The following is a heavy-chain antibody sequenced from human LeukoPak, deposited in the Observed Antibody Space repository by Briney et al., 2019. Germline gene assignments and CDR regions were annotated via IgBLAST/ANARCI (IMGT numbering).Heavy chain of an antibody. J-gene: IGHJ4*02. V-gene: IGHV3-23*01. CDR2: ISGSGDST. D-gene: IGHD6-13*01. CDR1: GFTVSSNY. Sequence: GGSLRLSCAASGFTVSSNYMSWVRQAPGKGLEWVSAISGSGDSTYYADSVKGRFTISRDNSKNTLYLQVKSLRAEDTAVYYCARRFSSSWADYFDYWGQGTLVIVSS. CDR3: ARRFSSSWADYFDY.